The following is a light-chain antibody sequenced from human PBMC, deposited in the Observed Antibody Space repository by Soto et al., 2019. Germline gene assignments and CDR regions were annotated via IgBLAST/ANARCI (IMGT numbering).Light chain of an antibody. V-gene: IGKV1-5*03. CDR1: QSISTW. CDR3: QQYLNRWT. J-gene: IGKJ1*01. CDR2: KAS. Sequence: DVQMTQSPSTLSASVGDRVTITCRASQSISTWLAWYQQKPGKAPKLLIYKASSLAGGVPSRFSGSGSGTEFTLTISSLQPDDFATYYCQQYLNRWTFGQGTKV.